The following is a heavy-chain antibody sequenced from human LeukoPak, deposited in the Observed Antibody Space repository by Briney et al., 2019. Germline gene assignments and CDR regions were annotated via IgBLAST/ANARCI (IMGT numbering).Heavy chain of an antibody. CDR3: ARARRRLRYCSSTSCNEPDWFDP. Sequence: SQTVSLTCTASGGSISSGDYYWSWIRQPPGKGLEWIGEINHSGSTNYNPSLKSRVTISVDTSKNQFSLKLSSVTAADTAVYYCARARRRLRYCSSTSCNEPDWFDPWGQGTLVTVSS. CDR2: INHSGST. CDR1: GGSISSGDYY. D-gene: IGHD2-2*01. V-gene: IGHV4-30-4*08. J-gene: IGHJ5*02.